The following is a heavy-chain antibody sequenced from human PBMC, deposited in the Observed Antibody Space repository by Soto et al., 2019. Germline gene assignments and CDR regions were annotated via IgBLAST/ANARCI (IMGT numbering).Heavy chain of an antibody. Sequence: SETLSLTCTDSGRPISSYYWSWIRQPPGKGLEWIGYIYYSGSTNYNPSLKSRVTISVDTSKNQFSLKLSSVTAADTAVYYCARNPCGGSGGSCYSGGYYYYYSGMDVWGQGTTVT. CDR1: GRPISSYY. D-gene: IGHD2-15*01. CDR2: IYYSGST. J-gene: IGHJ6*02. V-gene: IGHV4-59*01. CDR3: ARNPCGGSGGSCYSGGYYYYYSGMDV.